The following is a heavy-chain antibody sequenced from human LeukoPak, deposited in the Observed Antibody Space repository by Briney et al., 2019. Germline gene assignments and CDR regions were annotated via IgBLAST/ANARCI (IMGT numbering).Heavy chain of an antibody. CDR3: ARDRRGSYSYFDY. V-gene: IGHV1-69*13. J-gene: IGHJ4*02. CDR1: GGTFSSYA. D-gene: IGHD1-26*01. CDR2: IIPIFGTA. Sequence: SVKVSCKASGGTFSSYATSWVRQAPGQGLEWMGGIIPIFGTANYAQKFQGRVTITADESTSTAYMELSSLRSEDTAVYYCARDRRGSYSYFDYWGQGTLVTVSS.